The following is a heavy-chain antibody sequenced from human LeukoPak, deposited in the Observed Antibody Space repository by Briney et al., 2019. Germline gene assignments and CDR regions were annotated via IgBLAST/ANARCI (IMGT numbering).Heavy chain of an antibody. CDR1: GYTFTGYY. J-gene: IGHJ6*03. D-gene: IGHD3/OR15-3a*01. CDR3: ARGGRAVAWSYYYYYMDV. V-gene: IGHV1-2*02. CDR2: INPNSGGT. Sequence: EASVKVSCKASGYTFTGYYMHWVRQAPGQGLEWMGWINPNSGGTNYAQKFQGRVTMTRDTSISTAYMELSRLRSDDTAVYYCARGGRAVAWSYYYYYMDVWGKGTTVTISS.